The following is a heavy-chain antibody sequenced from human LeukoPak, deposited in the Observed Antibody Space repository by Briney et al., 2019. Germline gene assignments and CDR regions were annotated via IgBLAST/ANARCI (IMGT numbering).Heavy chain of an antibody. CDR3: ARHQSPYNWNDGGFDY. J-gene: IGHJ4*02. D-gene: IGHD1-20*01. CDR2: IYHSGST. V-gene: IGHV4-38-2*02. Sequence: SETLSLTCTVSGYSISSGYYWGWIRPPPGKGREWIVSIYHSGSTYYNPSLKSRVTISVDTSKNQFSLKLSSVTAADTAVYYCARHQSPYNWNDGGFDYWGQGTLGTVS. CDR1: GYSISSGYY.